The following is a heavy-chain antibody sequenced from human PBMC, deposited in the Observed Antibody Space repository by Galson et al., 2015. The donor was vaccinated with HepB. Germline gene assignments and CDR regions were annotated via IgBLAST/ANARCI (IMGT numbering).Heavy chain of an antibody. Sequence: SVKVSCKVSGYTLTELSMHWVRQAPGKGLERMGGFDPEDGETIYAQKFQGRVTMTEDTSTDTAYMELSSLRSEDTAVYYCATAAAPIGLDYYDSSGYYRGLFDIWGQGTMVTVSS. V-gene: IGHV1-24*01. D-gene: IGHD3-22*01. J-gene: IGHJ3*02. CDR1: GYTLTELS. CDR3: ATAAAPIGLDYYDSSGYYRGLFDI. CDR2: FDPEDGET.